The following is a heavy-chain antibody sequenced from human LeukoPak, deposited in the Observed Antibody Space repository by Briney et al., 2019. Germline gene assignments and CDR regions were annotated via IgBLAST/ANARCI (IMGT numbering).Heavy chain of an antibody. CDR2: INPNSGSS. V-gene: IGHV1-2*02. CDR1: VYTFTSYY. CDR3: ARGPRYGESGYDLGPY. Sequence: ASVTVSFTSSVYTFTSYYIHWMRQAPGQGLEGVGWINPNSGSSHYARRFQGRVTMTSDTSINTGYMELTSLTTDDTAVYYCARGPRYGESGYDLGPYWGQGTLVTVSS. D-gene: IGHD5-12*01. J-gene: IGHJ4*02.